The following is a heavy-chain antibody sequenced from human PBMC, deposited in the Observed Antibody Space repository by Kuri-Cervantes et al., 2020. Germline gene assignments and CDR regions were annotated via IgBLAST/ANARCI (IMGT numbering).Heavy chain of an antibody. CDR1: GFTFSSYS. CDR3: ARDSDQTDHYGDYGERNFDY. V-gene: IGHV3-21*01. J-gene: IGHJ4*02. CDR2: ISSSSSYI. D-gene: IGHD4-17*01. Sequence: LSLTCAASGFTFSSYSMTWVRQAPGKGLEWVSSISSSSSYIYYADSVKGRFTISRDNAKNSLYLQMNSLRAEDTAVYYCARDSDQTDHYGDYGERNFDYWGQGTLVTVSS.